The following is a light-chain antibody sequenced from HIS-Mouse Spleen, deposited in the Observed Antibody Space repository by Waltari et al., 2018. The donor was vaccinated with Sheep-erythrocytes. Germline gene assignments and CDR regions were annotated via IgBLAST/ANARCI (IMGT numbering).Light chain of an antibody. Sequence: IVLTQSPGTLSLSPGDSATLSCRASQSGSSSYLAWYQQKPGQAPRLLIYGASSRATGIPDRFSGSGSGTDFTLTISRLEPEDFAVYYCQQYGSSLRTFGQGTKVEIK. V-gene: IGKV3-20*01. CDR3: QQYGSSLRT. J-gene: IGKJ1*01. CDR2: GAS. CDR1: QSGSSSY.